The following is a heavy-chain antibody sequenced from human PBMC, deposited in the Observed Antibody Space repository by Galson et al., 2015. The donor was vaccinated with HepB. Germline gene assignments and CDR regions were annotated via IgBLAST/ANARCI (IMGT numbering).Heavy chain of an antibody. V-gene: IGHV1-8*01. Sequence: SVKVSCKASAYTFTSYDVNWVRQATGQGLEWMGWTNPNSGYTGYAQKFKGRVTMTRDTSISTAYMELSSLRSEDTAVYYCARGAQTYYDFWSGSPDVWGQGTTVTVSS. CDR2: TNPNSGYT. CDR1: AYTFTSYD. J-gene: IGHJ6*02. CDR3: ARGAQTYYDFWSGSPDV. D-gene: IGHD3-3*01.